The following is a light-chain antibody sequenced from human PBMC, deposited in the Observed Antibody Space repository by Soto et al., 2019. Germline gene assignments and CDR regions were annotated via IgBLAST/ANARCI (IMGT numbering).Light chain of an antibody. J-gene: IGLJ2*01. V-gene: IGLV2-14*01. Sequence: QSALTQPASVSGSPGQSITISCTGTSSDVGDYNYVSWYQQHPGKAPKLIIYEVSHRLSGVSNRFSGSKSGHTASLTISGLQDEEEADYYCSSYISNSTVVFGGGTKLTVL. CDR3: SSYISNSTVV. CDR2: EVS. CDR1: SSDVGDYNY.